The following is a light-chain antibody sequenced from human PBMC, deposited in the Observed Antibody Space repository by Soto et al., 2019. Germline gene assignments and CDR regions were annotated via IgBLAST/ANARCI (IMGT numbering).Light chain of an antibody. CDR2: DVS. J-gene: IGLJ1*01. V-gene: IGLV2-14*01. CDR3: YSYTSISTYV. CDR1: SSDVGAYNY. Sequence: QSVLTQPASVSGSPGQSVTISCTGTSSDVGAYNYVSWYQQHPAKVPKLMIYDVSNRPSGVSDRFSGSKSGNTASLTISGLQAEVEADYYCYSYTSISTYVFGTGPKVTVL.